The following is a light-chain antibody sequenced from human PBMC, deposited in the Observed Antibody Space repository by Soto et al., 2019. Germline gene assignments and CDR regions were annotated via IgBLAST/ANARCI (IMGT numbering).Light chain of an antibody. Sequence: QSALTQPPSASGSPGQSVTISCTGASNDVGGYNSVSWYQQHPGKAPKLMIYEVSKRPSGVPDRFSGSKSGNTASLTVSGLQADDEADYYCSSYAGSNNYVFGTGTKLTVL. V-gene: IGLV2-8*01. CDR1: SNDVGGYNS. CDR3: SSYAGSNNYV. CDR2: EVS. J-gene: IGLJ1*01.